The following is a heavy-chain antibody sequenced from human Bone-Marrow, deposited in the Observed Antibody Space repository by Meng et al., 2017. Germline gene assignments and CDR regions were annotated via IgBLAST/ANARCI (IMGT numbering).Heavy chain of an antibody. J-gene: IGHJ4*02. CDR1: GGTCGCFR. V-gene: IGHV3-15*01. D-gene: IGHD2-2*01. CDR3: NCTDLGDS. CDR2: ITRKTHGVKP. Sequence: DVQLVEPGGGWVLPGASVRLSCVVSGGTCGCFRMPRGRQLPGKGMDWLGRITRKTHGVKPGYAASVEGRLTVSCVDSKNALDLHMHRLNSAEEAVYYCNCTDLGDSWGQGALVTVSS.